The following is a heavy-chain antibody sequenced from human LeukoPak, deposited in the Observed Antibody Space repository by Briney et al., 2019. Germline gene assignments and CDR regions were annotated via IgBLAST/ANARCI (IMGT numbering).Heavy chain of an antibody. CDR1: GGSISSGSYS. CDR3: ARVLRSHFDL. CDR2: TYRTGST. Sequence: SETLSLTCTVSGGSISSGSYSWSWVRHPAGKGLEWIGRTYRTGSTNYNPSLNSRATISVDTSKNQFSLKLTSVTAADTAVYYCARVLRSHFDLWGQGTLVTVSS. J-gene: IGHJ4*02. V-gene: IGHV4-61*02.